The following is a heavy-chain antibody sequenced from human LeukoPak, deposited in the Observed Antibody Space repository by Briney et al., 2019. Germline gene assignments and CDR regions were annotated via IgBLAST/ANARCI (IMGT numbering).Heavy chain of an antibody. CDR3: AREAVNKYQLLYFDY. V-gene: IGHV1-69*05. D-gene: IGHD2-2*01. Sequence: SVKVSCKASGGTFSSYAISWVRQAPGQGLEWMGGIIPIFGTANYAQKFQGRVTITTDESTSTAYMELGSLRSEDTAVYYCAREAVNKYQLLYFDYWGQGTLVTVFS. J-gene: IGHJ4*02. CDR2: IIPIFGTA. CDR1: GGTFSSYA.